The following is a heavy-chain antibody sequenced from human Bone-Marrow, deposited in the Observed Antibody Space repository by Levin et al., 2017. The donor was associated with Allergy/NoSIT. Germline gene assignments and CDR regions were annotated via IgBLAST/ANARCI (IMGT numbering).Heavy chain of an antibody. V-gene: IGHV1-18*01. J-gene: IGHJ6*02. CDR1: GYTFTSYG. CDR3: ARDWPSSMWRRVDV. D-gene: IGHD2-21*01. Sequence: ASVKVSCKASGYTFTSYGISWVRQAPGQGLEWMGWISAYNGNTNYAQKLQGRVTMTTDTSTSTAYMGLRSLRSDDTAVYYCARDWPSSMWRRVDVWGQGTTVTVSS. CDR2: ISAYNGNT.